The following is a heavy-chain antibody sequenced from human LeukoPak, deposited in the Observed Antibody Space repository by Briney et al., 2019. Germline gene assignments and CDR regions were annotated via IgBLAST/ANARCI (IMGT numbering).Heavy chain of an antibody. J-gene: IGHJ5*02. D-gene: IGHD7-27*01. CDR3: AREKLGSPNGFDT. CDR2: VSFDGTNR. V-gene: IGHV3-30*03. Sequence: PGGSLRLSCAASGFTFSSHGMHWVRQAPGKGLEWVAAVSFDGTNRYYADSLKGRFTIFRDNSKNTLFLQMNSLGTEDTAVYYCAREKLGSPNGFDTWGQGILVTVSS. CDR1: GFTFSSHG.